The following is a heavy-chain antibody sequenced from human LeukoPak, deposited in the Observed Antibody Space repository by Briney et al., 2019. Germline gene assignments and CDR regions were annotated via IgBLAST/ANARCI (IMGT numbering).Heavy chain of an antibody. D-gene: IGHD6-13*01. CDR2: IYYSGST. CDR1: GGSISSYY. J-gene: IGHJ2*01. Sequence: SETLSLTCTVSGGSISSYYWSWIRQPPGKGLEWIGYIYYSGSTNYNPSLKSRVTISVDTSKNQFSLKLSSVTAADTAVYYCAGVSIAAAGHWYFDLWGRGILVTVSS. V-gene: IGHV4-59*01. CDR3: AGVSIAAAGHWYFDL.